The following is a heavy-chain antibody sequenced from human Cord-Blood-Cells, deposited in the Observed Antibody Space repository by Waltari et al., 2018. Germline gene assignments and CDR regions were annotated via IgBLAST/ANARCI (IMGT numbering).Heavy chain of an antibody. V-gene: IGHV4-34*01. CDR1: GGSFSGYY. CDR2: INHSGST. D-gene: IGHD6-19*01. Sequence: QVQLQQWGTGLLKPSETLSLTCAVHGGSFSGYYWSWIRQPPGKGLEWIGEINHSGSTNYNPSLKSRVTISVDTSKNQFSLKLSSVTAADTAVYYCARGIAVAGDAFDIWGLGTMVTVSS. CDR3: ARGIAVAGDAFDI. J-gene: IGHJ3*02.